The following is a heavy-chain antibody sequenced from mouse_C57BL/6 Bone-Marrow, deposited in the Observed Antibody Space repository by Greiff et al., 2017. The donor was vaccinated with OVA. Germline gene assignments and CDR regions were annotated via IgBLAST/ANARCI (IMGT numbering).Heavy chain of an antibody. V-gene: IGHV5-12*01. J-gene: IGHJ3*01. CDR3: ARRGTGH. Sequence: EVKVEESGGGLVQPGGSLKLSCAASGFTFSDYYMYWVRQTPEKRLEWVAYISNGGGSTYYPDTVKGRFTISRDNAKNTLYLQMSRLKSEDTAMYYCARRGTGHWGQGTLVTVSA. CDR1: GFTFSDYY. CDR2: ISNGGGST.